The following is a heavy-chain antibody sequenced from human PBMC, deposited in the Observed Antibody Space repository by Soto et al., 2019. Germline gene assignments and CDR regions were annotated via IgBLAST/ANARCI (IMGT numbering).Heavy chain of an antibody. D-gene: IGHD2-2*01. V-gene: IGHV4-59*01. J-gene: IGHJ6*02. Sequence: SETLSLTCTVSGGSISSYYWSWIRQPPGKGLEWIGYIYYSGSTNYNPSHKSRVTISVDTSKNQFSLKLSSVTAADTAVYYCARATTDYCSSNSCYHGDYYYYGMDVWGQGTTVTVS. CDR1: GGSISSYY. CDR2: IYYSGST. CDR3: ARATTDYCSSNSCYHGDYYYYGMDV.